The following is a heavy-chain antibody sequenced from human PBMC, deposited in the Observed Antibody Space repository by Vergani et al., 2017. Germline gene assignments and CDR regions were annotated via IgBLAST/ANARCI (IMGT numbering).Heavy chain of an antibody. J-gene: IGHJ5*02. CDR2: INHSGST. CDR3: ARALFQRWRRCWFDP. CDR1: GGSFSGYY. Sequence: QVQLQQWGAGLLKPSETLSLTCAVYGGSFSGYYWSWIRQPPGKGLEWIGEINHSGSTNYNPSLKSRVTRSVDTSKNQFSLKLSSVTAADTAVYYCARALFQRWRRCWFDPWGQGTLVTVSS. D-gene: IGHD4-17*01. V-gene: IGHV4-34*01.